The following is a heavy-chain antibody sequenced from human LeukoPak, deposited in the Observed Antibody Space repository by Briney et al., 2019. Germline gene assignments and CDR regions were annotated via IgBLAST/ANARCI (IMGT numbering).Heavy chain of an antibody. Sequence: GGPLRLSCAASGFTFSTDAMNWVCQAPGKGLEWVSYISNSGGTIYYGDSVKGRFTISRDNAKNSLYLQMNSLRAEDTAVYYCARGYYAFDYWGQGTLVTVSS. CDR3: ARGYYAFDY. CDR2: ISNSGGTI. D-gene: IGHD2-2*01. CDR1: GFTFSTDA. J-gene: IGHJ4*02. V-gene: IGHV3-48*03.